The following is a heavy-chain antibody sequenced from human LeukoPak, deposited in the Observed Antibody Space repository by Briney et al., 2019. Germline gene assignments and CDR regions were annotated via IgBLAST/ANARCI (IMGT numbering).Heavy chain of an antibody. V-gene: IGHV4-59*08. CDR3: ARHGTSGIYRRPFDI. CDR1: GGSISSYY. CDR2: IYYSGST. Sequence: ASETLSLTCTVSGGSISSYYWSWIRQPSGKGLEWIGYIYYSGSTNYNPSLKSRVTISVDTSNNQFSLKLNSVTAADTAVYYCARHGTSGIYRRPFDIWGQGTMVTVSS. D-gene: IGHD1-26*01. J-gene: IGHJ3*02.